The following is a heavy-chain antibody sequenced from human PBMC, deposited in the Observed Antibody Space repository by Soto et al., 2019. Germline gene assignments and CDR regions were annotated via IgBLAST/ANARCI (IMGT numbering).Heavy chain of an antibody. CDR2: ISYDGSNK. CDR1: GFTFSSYG. J-gene: IGHJ6*02. D-gene: IGHD2-2*01. V-gene: IGHV3-30*18. CDR3: AKAFLGYCISTSCKGMDV. Sequence: PGGSLRLSCAASGFTFSSYGMHWVRQAPGKGLEWVAVISYDGSNKYYADSVKGRFTISRDNSKNTLYLQMNSLRAEDTAVYYCAKAFLGYCISTSCKGMDVWGQGTTVTVSS.